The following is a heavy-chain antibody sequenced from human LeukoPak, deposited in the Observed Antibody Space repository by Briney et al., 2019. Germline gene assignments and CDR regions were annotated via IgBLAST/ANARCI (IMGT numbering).Heavy chain of an antibody. D-gene: IGHD2-15*01. CDR3: AKVGVIVVVVAAARD. V-gene: IGHV3-30-3*01. CDR1: GFTFSSYA. CDR2: ISYDGSNK. Sequence: GRSLRLSCAASGFTFSSYALHWVRQAPGKGLEWVAVISYDGSNKCYADSVKGQFTISRDNSKNTLYLQMNSLRAEDTAVYYCAKVGVIVVVVAAARDWGQGTLVTVSS. J-gene: IGHJ4*02.